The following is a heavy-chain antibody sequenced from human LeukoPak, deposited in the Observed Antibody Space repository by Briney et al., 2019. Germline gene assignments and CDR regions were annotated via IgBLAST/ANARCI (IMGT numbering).Heavy chain of an antibody. CDR2: ISADSGNT. CDR3: ARVGVVVPAAWFDP. V-gene: IGHV1-18*01. J-gene: IGHJ5*02. D-gene: IGHD2-2*01. CDR1: GYNFGIFG. Sequence: ASVTVSCKASGYNFGIFGMSWVRQAPGQGLEWMGWISADSGNTNYAQKLQGRVTMTTDTSTSTAYLELVGLRSDDTAVYYCARVGVVVPAAWFDPWGQGTLVTVSS.